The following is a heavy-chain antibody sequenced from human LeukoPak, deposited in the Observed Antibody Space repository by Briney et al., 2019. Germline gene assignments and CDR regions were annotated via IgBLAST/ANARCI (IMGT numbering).Heavy chain of an antibody. J-gene: IGHJ5*02. V-gene: IGHV4-59*01. CDR1: GGSIRSSH. D-gene: IGHD6-13*01. CDR3: AKAAGYSTIYWFDP. CDR2: IYYSGTS. Sequence: PSETLSLTCTVSGGSIRSSHWSWIRQPPGKGLEFIGYIYYSGTSNYNPSLKSRVTMSVDTSNNQFSLKLNSVTAADTAVYYCAKAAGYSTIYWFDPWGQGTLVAVSS.